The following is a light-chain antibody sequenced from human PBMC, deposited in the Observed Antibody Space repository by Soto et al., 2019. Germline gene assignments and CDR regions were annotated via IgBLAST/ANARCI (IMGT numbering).Light chain of an antibody. CDR3: QQYNSDALT. J-gene: IGKJ4*01. CDR2: AAS. CDR1: QRISNY. V-gene: IGKV1-39*01. Sequence: DMQMTQSPSSLYLGVGHIIKKNSLAIQRISNYLNWYQQKPGKAPKLLIYAASTLQSGVPSRFSGSGSGTDFTLTISCLHSEDFATYYCQQYNSDALTFGGGTKVDIK.